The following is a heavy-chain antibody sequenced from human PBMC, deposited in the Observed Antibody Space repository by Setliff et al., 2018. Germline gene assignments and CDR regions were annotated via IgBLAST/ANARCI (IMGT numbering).Heavy chain of an antibody. CDR3: VRDRTAYSYGLDV. CDR2: IYHNGNT. D-gene: IGHD5-18*01. V-gene: IGHV4-59*01. Sequence: GYIYHNGNTNFTPSLKTRVTMSVDTSKNQFALNLRSVTAADTAVYYCVRDRTAYSYGLDVWGQGTTVTSP. J-gene: IGHJ6*02.